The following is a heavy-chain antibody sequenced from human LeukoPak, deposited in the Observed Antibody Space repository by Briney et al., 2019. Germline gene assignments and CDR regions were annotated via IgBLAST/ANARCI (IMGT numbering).Heavy chain of an antibody. CDR1: GGSISSGSYY. V-gene: IGHV4-61*02. Sequence: PSQTLSLTCTVSGGSISSGSYYWSWIRQPAGKGLEWIGRIYTSGSTNYNPSLKSRVTISVDTSKNQFSLKLSSVTAADTAVYYCARDLAAASIFDPWGQGTLVTVSS. CDR3: ARDLAAASIFDP. CDR2: IYTSGST. D-gene: IGHD6-13*01. J-gene: IGHJ5*02.